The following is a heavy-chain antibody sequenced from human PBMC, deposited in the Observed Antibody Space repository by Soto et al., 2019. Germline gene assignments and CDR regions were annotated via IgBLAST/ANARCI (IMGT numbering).Heavy chain of an antibody. V-gene: IGHV1-69*12. CDR2: IIPIFATA. J-gene: IGHJ6*02. CDR3: ARSITGTVSYYYGMEV. D-gene: IGHD1-20*01. Sequence: QVQLVQSGAEVKKPGSSVKVSCKASGGTFSSYAISWVRQAPGQGLEWMGGIIPIFATADYAQKFQGRVTITADESTSTAYMELSSLRSEDTAVYYCARSITGTVSYYYGMEVWGQGTTVNVSS. CDR1: GGTFSSYA.